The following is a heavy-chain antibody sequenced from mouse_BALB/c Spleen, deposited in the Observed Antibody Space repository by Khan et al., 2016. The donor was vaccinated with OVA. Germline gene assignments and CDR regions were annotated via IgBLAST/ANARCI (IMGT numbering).Heavy chain of an antibody. Sequence: EVELVESGGGLVQPGGSRKLSCAASGFTFSDYGMAWVRQAPGKGPEWVAFISDLAYTIYSADTVTGRFTISRENAKNTLYLEMNRLRSEDTAIYYCARGGGTAPFAYWGLGTLVTVSA. CDR2: ISDLAYTI. D-gene: IGHD4-1*01. CDR1: GFTFSDYG. J-gene: IGHJ3*01. CDR3: ARGGGTAPFAY. V-gene: IGHV5-15*02.